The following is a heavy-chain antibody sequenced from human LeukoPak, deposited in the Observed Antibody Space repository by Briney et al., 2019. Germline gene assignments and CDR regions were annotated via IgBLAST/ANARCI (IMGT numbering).Heavy chain of an antibody. CDR3: ARDLSSRDAY. CDR1: GFAVSTSW. CDR2: LQDDGSHQ. D-gene: IGHD6-13*01. V-gene: IGHV3-7*03. Sequence: PGGSLRLSCAASGFAVSTSWMGWVHQAPGKGLEWAASLQDDGSHQYYVDSAKGRFTISRENAKNSLFLQMSSLRVEDTAVYYCARDLSSRDAYWGQGTPVTVSS. J-gene: IGHJ4*02.